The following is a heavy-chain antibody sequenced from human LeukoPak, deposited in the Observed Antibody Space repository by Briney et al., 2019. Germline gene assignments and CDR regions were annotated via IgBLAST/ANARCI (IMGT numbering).Heavy chain of an antibody. V-gene: IGHV3-30-3*01. Sequence: PGGSLRLSCAASGFTFSSYAMHWVRQAPGKGLEWVAVISYDGSNKYYADSVKGRFTISRDNSKNTLYLQMNSLRAEDTAVYYCASDILTTGVQLWGQGTLVTVSS. CDR1: GFTFSSYA. CDR2: ISYDGSNK. D-gene: IGHD3-9*01. J-gene: IGHJ1*01. CDR3: ASDILTTGVQL.